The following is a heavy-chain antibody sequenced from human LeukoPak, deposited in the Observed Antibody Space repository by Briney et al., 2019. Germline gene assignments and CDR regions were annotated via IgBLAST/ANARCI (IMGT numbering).Heavy chain of an antibody. CDR2: FSGSGGIT. CDR3: AKDGGQGADY. D-gene: IGHD3-16*01. Sequence: GGSLRLSCAASGFTFSNYAMSWVRQAPGKGLEWASGFSGSGGITYYADSVKGRFTISRGNTKNTLYLQLNSLRAEDTAVYYCAKDGGQGADYWGQGTLVSVSS. V-gene: IGHV3-23*01. J-gene: IGHJ4*02. CDR1: GFTFSNYA.